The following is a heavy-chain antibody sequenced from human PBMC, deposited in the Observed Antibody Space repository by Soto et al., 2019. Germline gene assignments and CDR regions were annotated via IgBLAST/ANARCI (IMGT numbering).Heavy chain of an antibody. CDR2: INSDGRST. D-gene: IGHD1-7*01. CDR1: GFTFSSYW. J-gene: IGHJ4*02. Sequence: GGSLRLSCAASGFTFSSYWMHWVRQAPGKGLVWVSVINSDGRSTSYADSVKGRFTISRDNAQNMLYLQMNSLRAEDTAVYYCARDGGTDKNLDYWGQGTLVTVSS. V-gene: IGHV3-74*01. CDR3: ARDGGTDKNLDY.